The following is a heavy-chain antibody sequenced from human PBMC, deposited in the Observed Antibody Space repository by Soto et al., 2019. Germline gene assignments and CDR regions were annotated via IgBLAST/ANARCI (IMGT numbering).Heavy chain of an antibody. Sequence: XESLRLSCAASGFTFSSYAMSWVRQAPGKGLEWVSAISGSGGSTYYADSVKGRFTISRDNSKNTLYLQMNSLRAEDTAVYYCAKDNCSGGSCPLGYYYGMDVWGQGTTVTVSS. CDR1: GFTFSSYA. CDR3: AKDNCSGGSCPLGYYYGMDV. V-gene: IGHV3-23*01. CDR2: ISGSGGST. D-gene: IGHD2-15*01. J-gene: IGHJ6*02.